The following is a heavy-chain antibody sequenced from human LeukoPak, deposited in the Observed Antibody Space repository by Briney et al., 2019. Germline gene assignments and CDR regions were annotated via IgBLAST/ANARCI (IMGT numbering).Heavy chain of an antibody. V-gene: IGHV3-30-3*01. CDR2: TDGTNK. CDR1: GFTFTIHA. J-gene: IGHJ4*02. D-gene: IGHD2-21*01. CDR3: AKDLIAGPPDYFDY. Sequence: PGGSLRLSCAASGFTFTIHAVHWVRQAPGKGLEWVAVTDGTNKFYSDSVRGRFTISGDTSKNTIYLQMNSLRPEDTAMYYCAKDLIAGPPDYFDYWGQGTLVSVPS.